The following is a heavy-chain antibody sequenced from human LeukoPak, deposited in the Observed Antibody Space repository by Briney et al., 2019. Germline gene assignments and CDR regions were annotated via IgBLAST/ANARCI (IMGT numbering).Heavy chain of an antibody. D-gene: IGHD1-26*01. J-gene: IGHJ4*02. Sequence: SQTLSLTCAVSGGSISSGGYSWSWIRQPPGTGLEWIGYIYHSGSTYYNPSLKSRVTISVDRSKNQFSLKLSSVTAADTAVYYCARAEVGAVDYWGQGTLVTVSS. CDR1: GGSISSGGYS. CDR2: IYHSGST. V-gene: IGHV4-30-2*01. CDR3: ARAEVGAVDY.